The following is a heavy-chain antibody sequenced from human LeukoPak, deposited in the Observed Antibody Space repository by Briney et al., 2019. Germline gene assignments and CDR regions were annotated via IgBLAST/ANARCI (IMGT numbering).Heavy chain of an antibody. CDR3: ARLAVVVPAAMVQGYYFDY. D-gene: IGHD2-2*01. Sequence: SETLSLTCTVSGGSISSSSYHWGWIRQPPGKGLEWIGSIYYSGSTNYNPSLKSRVTISVDTSKNQFSLKLSSVTAADTAVYYCARLAVVVPAAMVQGYYFDYWGQGTLVTVSS. V-gene: IGHV4-39*07. CDR2: IYYSGST. CDR1: GGSISSSSYH. J-gene: IGHJ4*02.